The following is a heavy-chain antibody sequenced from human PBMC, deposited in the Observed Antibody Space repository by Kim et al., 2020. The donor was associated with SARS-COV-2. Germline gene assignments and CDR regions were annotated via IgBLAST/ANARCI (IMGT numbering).Heavy chain of an antibody. CDR3: ARHTDFWSGYWDYYYGMDV. J-gene: IGHJ6*02. V-gene: IGHV3-11*01. Sequence: KGGFTISRDNAKDSLYLQMNSLRAEDTAVYYCARHTDFWSGYWDYYYGMDVWGQGTTVTVSS. D-gene: IGHD3-3*01.